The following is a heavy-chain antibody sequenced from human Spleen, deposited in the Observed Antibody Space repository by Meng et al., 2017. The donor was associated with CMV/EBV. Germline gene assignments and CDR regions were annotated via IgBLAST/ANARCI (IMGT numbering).Heavy chain of an antibody. D-gene: IGHD3-22*01. CDR1: GFIFNSYS. V-gene: IGHV3-21*04. CDR2: ISSSSSYI. CDR3: AKHKSQFYYDSSGRYFDY. Sequence: GESLKISCAASGFIFNSYSMNLVRQAPGKGLEWVSSISSSSSYIYYADSVKGRFTISRDNSKKMLYLQINSLSTEDTAMYYCAKHKSQFYYDSSGRYFDYWGQGTLVTVSS. J-gene: IGHJ4*02.